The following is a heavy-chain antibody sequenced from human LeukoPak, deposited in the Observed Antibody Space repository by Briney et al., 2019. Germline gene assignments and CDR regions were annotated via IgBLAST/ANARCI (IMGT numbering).Heavy chain of an antibody. Sequence: SVKVSCKASGGTFSSYAISWVRQAPGQGLEWMGRIIPIFGTANYAQKFQGRVTITTDESTSTAYMELSSLRSEDTAVYYCARPSAGYDNWFDPWGQGTLVTVSS. CDR3: ARPSAGYDNWFDP. CDR2: IIPIFGTA. J-gene: IGHJ5*02. V-gene: IGHV1-69*05. CDR1: GGTFSSYA. D-gene: IGHD5-12*01.